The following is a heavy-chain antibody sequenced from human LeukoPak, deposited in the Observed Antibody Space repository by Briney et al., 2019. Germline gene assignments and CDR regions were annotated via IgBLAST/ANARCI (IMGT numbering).Heavy chain of an antibody. Sequence: PGGSLRLSCAASGFPFSSSWMSWVRQAPGKGLEWLANIKQDGSEKYYVDSVKGRFTISRDNAKNSLYLQMNILSAEDTAVYYCARDGVGSGWSSVAHWGQGTQVTVSS. CDR1: GFPFSSSW. CDR3: ARDGVGSGWSSVAH. D-gene: IGHD6-19*01. V-gene: IGHV3-7*01. CDR2: IKQDGSEK. J-gene: IGHJ4*02.